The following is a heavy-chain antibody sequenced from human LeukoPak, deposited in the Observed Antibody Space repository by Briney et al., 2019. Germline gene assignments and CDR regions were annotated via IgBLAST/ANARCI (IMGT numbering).Heavy chain of an antibody. CDR2: ISSSGSTI. J-gene: IGHJ4*02. CDR1: GFTFSSYE. D-gene: IGHD2-8*01. V-gene: IGHV3-48*03. Sequence: GGSLRLSCAASGFTFSSYEMNWVRQAPGKGLEWASYISSSGSTIYYADSVKGRFTISRDNAKNSLYLQMNSLRAEDTAVYYCARGWYYFDYWGQGTLVTVSS. CDR3: ARGWYYFDY.